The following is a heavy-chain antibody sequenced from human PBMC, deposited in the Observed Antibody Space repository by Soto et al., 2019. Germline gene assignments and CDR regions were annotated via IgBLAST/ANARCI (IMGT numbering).Heavy chain of an antibody. Sequence: RGESLKISCKASGYSFTTYWIAWVRQMPGKGLEWMGIINPGDSDIRYSPSFQGQVTISADNSISTAYLQWSSLKASDTAMYYCARHEQFDYYYYVMDVWGQGTAVTVS. V-gene: IGHV5-51*01. CDR1: GYSFTTYW. J-gene: IGHJ6*02. D-gene: IGHD3-16*01. CDR2: INPGDSDI. CDR3: ARHEQFDYYYYVMDV.